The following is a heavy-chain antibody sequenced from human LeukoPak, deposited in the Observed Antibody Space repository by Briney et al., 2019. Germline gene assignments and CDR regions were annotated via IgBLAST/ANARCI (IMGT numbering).Heavy chain of an antibody. CDR2: ISSSSGYI. Sequence: PGGSLRLSCAASGFTFSSYNMNWVRQAPGKGLEWVSSISSSSGYIYYADSVMGRFTISRDNAKNSLYLQMNSLRAEDTAVYFCARATWDPNYYYYMDVWGKGTTVTISS. D-gene: IGHD1-26*01. CDR1: GFTFSSYN. J-gene: IGHJ6*03. CDR3: ARATWDPNYYYYMDV. V-gene: IGHV3-21*01.